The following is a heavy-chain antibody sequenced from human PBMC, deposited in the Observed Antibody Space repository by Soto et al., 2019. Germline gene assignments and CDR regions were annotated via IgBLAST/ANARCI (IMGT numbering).Heavy chain of an antibody. CDR1: EGTFGGLA. Sequence: GGLKRVPCAAVEGTFGGLAGSWISKAPGKGLEWVSAISGSGGSTYYADSVKGRFTISRDNSKNTLYLQMNSLRAEDTAVYYCARFPDLDYCSRTSCLYYFDYWGQGALVTVSS. J-gene: IGHJ4*02. V-gene: IGHV3-23*01. CDR3: ARFPDLDYCSRTSCLYYFDY. CDR2: ISGSGGST. D-gene: IGHD2-2*01.